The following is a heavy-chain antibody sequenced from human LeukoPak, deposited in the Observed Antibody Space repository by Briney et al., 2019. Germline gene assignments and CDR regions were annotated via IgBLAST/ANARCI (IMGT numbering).Heavy chain of an antibody. J-gene: IGHJ4*02. D-gene: IGHD6-6*01. CDR1: GFTVSSNY. Sequence: GGSLRLSCAASGFTVSSNYISWVRQAPGKGLEWVSAFSGSGGSTFYADSVKGRFTISRDNSKNTLYLQMNSLRAEDTAVYYCAKSGLARFDYWGQGTLVAVSS. CDR3: AKSGLARFDY. CDR2: FSGSGGST. V-gene: IGHV3-23*01.